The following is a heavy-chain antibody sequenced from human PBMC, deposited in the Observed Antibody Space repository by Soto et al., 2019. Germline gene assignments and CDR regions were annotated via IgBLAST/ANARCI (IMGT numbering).Heavy chain of an antibody. D-gene: IGHD2-8*02. CDR3: TRPTTGGPSY. J-gene: IGHJ4*02. CDR1: GFTFSGSA. CDR2: IRSKANSYAT. V-gene: IGHV3-73*01. Sequence: ESGGGLVQPGGSLKLSCAASGFTFSGSAMHWVRQASGKGLEWVGRIRSKANSYATAYAASVKGRFTISRDDSKNTAYLQMNSLKTEDTAVYYCTRPTTGGPSYWGQGTLVTVSS.